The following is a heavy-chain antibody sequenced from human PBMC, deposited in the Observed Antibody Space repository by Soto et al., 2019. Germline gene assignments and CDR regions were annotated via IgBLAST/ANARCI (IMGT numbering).Heavy chain of an antibody. J-gene: IGHJ6*02. CDR1: GFSFSTYS. Sequence: LRLSCEASGFSFSTYSMHWVRQAPGKGLEWVSSIGRRSDIYYADSVKGRFTISRDNAKNSVSLQMNSLRDEDTAVYYCAREETAWPLAYGLDVWGQGTTVTVS. CDR3: AREETAWPLAYGLDV. V-gene: IGHV3-21*01. D-gene: IGHD2-21*02. CDR2: IGRRSDI.